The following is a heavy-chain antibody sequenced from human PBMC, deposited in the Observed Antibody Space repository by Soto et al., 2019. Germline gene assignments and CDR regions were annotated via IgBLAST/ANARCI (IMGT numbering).Heavy chain of an antibody. CDR2: INAGNGNT. CDR3: ARVGTITIFGVVINLYYYYGMDV. V-gene: IGHV1-3*01. Sequence: GPVKVSFKASRYTFTSYAMHWVRQATGQMLEWMGWINAGNGNTKYSQKFQGRVTITRDTSASTAYMELSSLRSEDTAVYYCARVGTITIFGVVINLYYYYGMDVGVQGTTVTVSS. D-gene: IGHD3-3*01. J-gene: IGHJ6*02. CDR1: RYTFTSYA.